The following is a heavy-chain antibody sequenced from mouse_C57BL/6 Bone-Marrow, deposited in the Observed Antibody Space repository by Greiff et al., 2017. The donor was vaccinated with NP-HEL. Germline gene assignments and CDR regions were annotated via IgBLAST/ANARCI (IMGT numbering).Heavy chain of an antibody. J-gene: IGHJ3*01. CDR2: ISSGSSTI. V-gene: IGHV5-17*01. D-gene: IGHD2-14*01. CDR3: AKGYRFAY. Sequence: EVMLVESGGGLVKPGGSLKLSCAASGFTFSDYGMHWVRQAPEKGLEWVAYISSGSSTIYDADTVKGRFTISRDNAKNTLFLQMTSLRSEDTAMYYCAKGYRFAYWGQGTPVTVSA. CDR1: GFTFSDYG.